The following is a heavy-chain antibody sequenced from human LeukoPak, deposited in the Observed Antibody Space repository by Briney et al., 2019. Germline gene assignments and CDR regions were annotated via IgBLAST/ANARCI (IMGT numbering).Heavy chain of an antibody. J-gene: IGHJ4*02. D-gene: IGHD3-22*01. CDR2: ISGSGGST. V-gene: IGHV3-23*01. CDR3: AKDDLGDITMITAY. CDR1: GCTFSSYA. Sequence: TGGSLRLSCAASGCTFSSYAMSWVRQAPGKGLEWVSAISGSGGSTYYADSVKGRFTISRDNSKNTLYLQMNSLRAEDTAVYYCAKDDLGDITMITAYWGQGTLVTVSS.